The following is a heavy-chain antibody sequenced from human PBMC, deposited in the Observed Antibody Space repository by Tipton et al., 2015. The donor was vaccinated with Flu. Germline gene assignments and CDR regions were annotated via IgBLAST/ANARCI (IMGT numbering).Heavy chain of an antibody. CDR3: AANYDFWSGYYNGGGYYYYGMDV. V-gene: IGHV3-23*01. CDR2: ISGSGGST. J-gene: IGHJ6*02. CDR1: GFTFSSYA. Sequence: SLRLSCAASGFTFSSYAMSWVRQAPGKGLEWVSAISGSGGSTYYADSVKGRFTISRDNSKNTLYLQMNSLRAEDTAVYYCAANYDFWSGYYNGGGYYYYGMDVWGQGTTVTVSS. D-gene: IGHD3-3*01.